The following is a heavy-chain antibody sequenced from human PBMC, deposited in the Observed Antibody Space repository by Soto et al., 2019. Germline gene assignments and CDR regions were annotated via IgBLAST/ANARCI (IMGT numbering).Heavy chain of an antibody. V-gene: IGHV4-31*03. CDR3: ARYPIKISAAAVVY. J-gene: IGHJ4*02. CDR2: IYYSGST. Sequence: SETLSLTCTVSGGSISSGGYYWSWIRQHPGKGLEWIGYIYYSGSTYYNPSLKSRVTISVDTSKNQFSLKLSSVTAADTAVYYCARYPIKISAAAVVYWGQGTLVTVSS. D-gene: IGHD6-13*01. CDR1: GGSISSGGYY.